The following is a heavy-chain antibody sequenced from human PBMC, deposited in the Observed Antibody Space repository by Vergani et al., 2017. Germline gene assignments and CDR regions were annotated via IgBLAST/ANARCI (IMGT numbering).Heavy chain of an antibody. Sequence: EVQLLESGGDLVQPGGSLRLSCAASGFTFSDFSMSWVRQAPGKGLEWVSTISSSSSYIYYADSVKGRFTISRDNSKNTLYLLINSLRAEDTALYYCATGGPRVIPPSRLFDYWGQGSLVTVSS. CDR1: GFTFSDFS. V-gene: IGHV3-21*04. J-gene: IGHJ4*02. CDR3: ATGGPRVIPPSRLFDY. CDR2: ISSSSSYI. D-gene: IGHD2-2*01.